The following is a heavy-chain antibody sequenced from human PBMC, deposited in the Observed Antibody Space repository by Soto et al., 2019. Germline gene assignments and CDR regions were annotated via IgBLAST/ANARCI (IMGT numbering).Heavy chain of an antibody. V-gene: IGHV1-18*01. CDR1: GYTFTSYF. CDR2: ISGYNGNT. CDR3: ARQNYYSGMDV. Sequence: QVQLVQSGAEVKKPGASVKVSCKASGYTFTSYFITWVRQAPGQGLEWMGWISGYNGNTNYAQMLQGRVTMTTDTSTATAYMEMRSLGSDDTAVYYCARQNYYSGMDVWGQGTTVTFSS. J-gene: IGHJ6*02.